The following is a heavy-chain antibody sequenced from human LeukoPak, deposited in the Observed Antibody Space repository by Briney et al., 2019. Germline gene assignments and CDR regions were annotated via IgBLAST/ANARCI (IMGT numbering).Heavy chain of an antibody. J-gene: IGHJ2*01. CDR3: ARLGICSSTSCYTAALYWYFDL. D-gene: IGHD2-2*02. CDR1: GGSISSYY. Sequence: SETLSLTCTVSGGSISSYYWSWIRQPPGKGLEGNGYIYYSGSTNYNPSLTSRVTISVDTSKNQFSLKLSSVTAADTAVYYCARLGICSSTSCYTAALYWYFDLWGRGTLVTVSS. V-gene: IGHV4-59*01. CDR2: IYYSGST.